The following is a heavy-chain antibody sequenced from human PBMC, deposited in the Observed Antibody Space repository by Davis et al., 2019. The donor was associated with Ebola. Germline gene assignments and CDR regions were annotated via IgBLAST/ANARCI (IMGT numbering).Heavy chain of an antibody. CDR1: GYTFTSYG. Sequence: AASVKVSCKASGYTFTSYGISWVRQAPGQGLEWMGWISAYNGNTNYAQKLQGRVTMTTDTSTSTAYMELRSLRSDDTAVYYCARTKTRIRILEWLLDWFDPWGQGTLVTVSS. V-gene: IGHV1-18*01. D-gene: IGHD3-3*01. CDR2: ISAYNGNT. J-gene: IGHJ5*02. CDR3: ARTKTRIRILEWLLDWFDP.